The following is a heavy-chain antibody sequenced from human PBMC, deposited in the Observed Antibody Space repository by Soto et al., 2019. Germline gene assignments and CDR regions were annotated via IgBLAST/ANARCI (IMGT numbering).Heavy chain of an antibody. CDR2: IYYRGTT. D-gene: IGHD2-8*01. Sequence: QVQLQESGPGLVKPSQTLSLTCTVSGGSVSSGGYYWSWIRQHPGTGLEWIGYIYYRGTTYFNPSLKSRASISLDTSKNEFSLKLTSVTAADTAVYYCARRALPQCINGVCYKDGFWDYWGQGALVTVSS. CDR1: GGSVSSGGYY. V-gene: IGHV4-31*03. CDR3: ARRALPQCINGVCYKDGFWDY. J-gene: IGHJ4*02.